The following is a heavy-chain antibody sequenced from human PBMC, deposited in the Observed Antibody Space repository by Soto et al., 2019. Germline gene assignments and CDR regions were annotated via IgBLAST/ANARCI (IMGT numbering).Heavy chain of an antibody. V-gene: IGHV3-30*18. Sequence: GSLRLSCAASGFTFSSYGMHWVRQAPGKGLEWVAVISYDGSNKYYADSVKGRFTISRDNSKNTLYLQMNSLRAEDTAVYYCAKALTVPYSSGWYDYFDYWGQGTLVTVSS. CDR2: ISYDGSNK. CDR3: AKALTVPYSSGWYDYFDY. CDR1: GFTFSSYG. D-gene: IGHD6-19*01. J-gene: IGHJ4*02.